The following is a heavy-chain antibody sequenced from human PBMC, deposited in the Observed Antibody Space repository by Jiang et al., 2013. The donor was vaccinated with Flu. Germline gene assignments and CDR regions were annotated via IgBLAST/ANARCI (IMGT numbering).Heavy chain of an antibody. Sequence: GLEWMGRIDPSDSLYQLQPAFQGHVTISADKSISTAYLQWSSLKASDTAMYYCARHYDSSGYYYGYWGQGTLVTVSS. D-gene: IGHD3-22*01. CDR2: IDPSDSLY. V-gene: IGHV5-10-1*01. J-gene: IGHJ4*02. CDR3: ARHYDSSGYYYGY.